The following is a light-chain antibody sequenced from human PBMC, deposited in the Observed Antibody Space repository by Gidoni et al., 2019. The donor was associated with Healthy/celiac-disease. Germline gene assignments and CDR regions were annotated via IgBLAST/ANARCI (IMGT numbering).Light chain of an antibody. CDR3: QQRSNWPPFLT. V-gene: IGKV3-11*01. J-gene: IGKJ4*01. CDR2: DAS. Sequence: EIVLTQSPATLSLSPGERATLSCRASQSVSSYLAWYQQKPGQAPRLLIYDASNRATCIPASFSGSGSGTDFTLTISSLEPEYFAVYYCQQRSNWPPFLTFGGGTKVEIK. CDR1: QSVSSY.